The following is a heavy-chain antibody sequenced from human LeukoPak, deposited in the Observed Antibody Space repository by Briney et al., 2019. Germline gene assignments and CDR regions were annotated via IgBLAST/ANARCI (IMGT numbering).Heavy chain of an antibody. J-gene: IGHJ5*02. D-gene: IGHD6-13*01. CDR3: ARRLIAAGSWFDP. CDR2: IYPGDSDT. CDR1: GYSFTSYW. Sequence: GESLKISCKDSGYSFTSYWIGWVRQMPGKGLEWMGIIYPGDSDTRYSPSFQGQVTISADKSISTAYLQWSSLKASDTAMYYCARRLIAAGSWFDPWGQGTLVTVSS. V-gene: IGHV5-51*01.